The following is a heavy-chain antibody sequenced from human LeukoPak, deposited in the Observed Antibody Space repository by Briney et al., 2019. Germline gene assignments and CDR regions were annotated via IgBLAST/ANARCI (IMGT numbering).Heavy chain of an antibody. J-gene: IGHJ5*02. CDR2: INHSGST. CDR1: GGSFSGYY. Sequence: SETLSLTCAVYGGSFSGYYWSWIRQPPGKGLEWIGEINHSGSTNYNPSLKSRVTISVDTSKNQFSLKLSSVTAADTAVYYCARNPTMYYYGSGSPNWFDPWGQGTLVTVSS. D-gene: IGHD3-10*01. CDR3: ARNPTMYYYGSGSPNWFDP. V-gene: IGHV4-34*01.